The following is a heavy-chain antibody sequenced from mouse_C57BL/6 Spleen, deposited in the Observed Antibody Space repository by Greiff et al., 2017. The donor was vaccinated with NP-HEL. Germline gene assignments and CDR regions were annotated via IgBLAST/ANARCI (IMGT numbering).Heavy chain of an antibody. Sequence: EVQLQQSGPGLVKPSQSLSLTCSVTGYSITSGYYWNWIRQFPGNKLEWMGYISYDGSNNYNPSLKNRISITRDTSKNQFFLKLNSVTTEDTATYYCASLWDYAMDYWGQGTSVTVSS. CDR3: ASLWDYAMDY. CDR1: GYSITSGYY. V-gene: IGHV3-6*01. CDR2: ISYDGSN. J-gene: IGHJ4*01. D-gene: IGHD1-1*02.